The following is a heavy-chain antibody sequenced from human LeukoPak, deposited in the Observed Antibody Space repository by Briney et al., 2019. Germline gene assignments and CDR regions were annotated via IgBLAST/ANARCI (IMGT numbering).Heavy chain of an antibody. CDR3: ARESSIVVVPAAIPRAFDI. J-gene: IGHJ3*02. Sequence: SETLSLTCTVSGGSISSGSYYWSWIRQPAGKGLEWIGRIYTSGSNNYNPSLKSRVTISVDTSKNQFSLKLSSVTAADTAVYYCARESSIVVVPAAIPRAFDIWGQGTMVTVSS. D-gene: IGHD2-2*02. CDR1: GGSISSGSYY. V-gene: IGHV4-61*02. CDR2: IYTSGSN.